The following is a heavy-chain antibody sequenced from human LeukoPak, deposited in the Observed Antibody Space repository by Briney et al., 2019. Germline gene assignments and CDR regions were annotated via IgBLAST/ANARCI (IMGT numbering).Heavy chain of an antibody. J-gene: IGHJ4*02. V-gene: IGHV3-7*03. Sequence: GGSLRLSCAASVFTFSSYCMTWVRQAPGKGLEGGANIKQDGNERNYVDSVKGRFTISRDNDKNSLYLQMYTLRDEDTAMSYCAPGAGCGHWGQGTLVTVSS. CDR1: VFTFSSYC. CDR3: APGAGCGH. D-gene: IGHD2-15*01. CDR2: IKQDGNER.